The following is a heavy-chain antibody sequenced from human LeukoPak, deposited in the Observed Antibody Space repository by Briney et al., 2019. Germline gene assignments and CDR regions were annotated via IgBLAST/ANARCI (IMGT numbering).Heavy chain of an antibody. CDR1: GFTFDDYA. D-gene: IGHD6-19*01. V-gene: IGHV3-9*03. CDR3: AKAVRPPVAGSSAFDI. Sequence: GGSLRLSCIASGFTFDDYAMHWVRQAPGKGLEWVSGISWNSGSIGYADSVKGRFTISRDNAKNSLYLQMNSLRAEDMALYYCAKAVRPPVAGSSAFDIWGQGTMVTVSS. CDR2: ISWNSGSI. J-gene: IGHJ3*02.